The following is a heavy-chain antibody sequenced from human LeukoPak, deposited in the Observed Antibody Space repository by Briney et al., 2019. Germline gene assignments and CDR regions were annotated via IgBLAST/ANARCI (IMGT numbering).Heavy chain of an antibody. D-gene: IGHD2-21*02. Sequence: GGSLRLSCAASGFTFSDYYMSWISQAPGKGLEWVSYISSSGSTIYYADSVKGRFTISRENAKNSLYLQMNSLRAEDTAVYYCARDSSRHIVVVTATKLDYWGQGTLVTVSS. CDR3: ARDSSRHIVVVTATKLDY. V-gene: IGHV3-11*01. J-gene: IGHJ4*02. CDR1: GFTFSDYY. CDR2: ISSSGSTI.